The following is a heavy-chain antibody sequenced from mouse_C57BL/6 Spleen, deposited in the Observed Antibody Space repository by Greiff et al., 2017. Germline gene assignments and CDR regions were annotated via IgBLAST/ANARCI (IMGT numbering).Heavy chain of an antibody. CDR2: ISGGGGNT. V-gene: IGHV5-9*01. J-gene: IGHJ4*01. D-gene: IGHD1-1*01. CDR3: ARHGSSSLYYAMDY. CDR1: GFTFSSYT. Sequence: EVQGVESGGGLVKPGGSLKLSCAASGFTFSSYTMSWVRQTPEKRLEWVATISGGGGNTYYPDSVKGRFTISRDNAKNTLYLQMSSLRSEDTALYYCARHGSSSLYYAMDYWGQGTSVTVSS.